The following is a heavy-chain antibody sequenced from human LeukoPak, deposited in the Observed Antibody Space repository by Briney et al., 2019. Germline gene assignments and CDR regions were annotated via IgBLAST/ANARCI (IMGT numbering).Heavy chain of an antibody. J-gene: IGHJ4*02. CDR2: ISYDGSNK. CDR1: GFTFSSYG. Sequence: QPGRSLRLSCAASGFTFSSYGMHWVRQAPGKGLEWVAVISYDGSNKYYADSVKGRFTISRDNSKNTLYLQMNSLRAEDTAVYYCARAGAVAPFDYWGQGTLVTVSS. D-gene: IGHD6-19*01. CDR3: ARAGAVAPFDY. V-gene: IGHV3-30*03.